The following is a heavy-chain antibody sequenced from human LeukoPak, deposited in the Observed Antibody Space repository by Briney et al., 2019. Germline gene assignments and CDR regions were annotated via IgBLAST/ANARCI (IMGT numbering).Heavy chain of an antibody. CDR1: GFTFSSSW. CDR2: INSDGSTT. CDR3: TRALR. Sequence: PGGSLRLSCAASGFTFSSSWMHWARQAPGKGLVWVSRINSDGSTTSYADSVRGRFTISRDNAKNTLYLQMNSLRAEDTAIYYCTRALRWGQGTMVTVSS. J-gene: IGHJ3*01. D-gene: IGHD4-17*01. V-gene: IGHV3-74*01.